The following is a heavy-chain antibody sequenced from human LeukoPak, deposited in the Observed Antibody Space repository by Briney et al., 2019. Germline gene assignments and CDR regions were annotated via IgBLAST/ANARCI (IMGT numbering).Heavy chain of an antibody. Sequence: GGPLRLSCAASGFTFSSCAVSGVREAPGRGLEGGQDISGIGASTYYADPVKGRFPTSRDNSKNPLYLQMTSLRAEDTAVYYCAKFSGSSPADFDYWGQGTLVTVSS. CDR1: GFTFSSCA. V-gene: IGHV3-23*01. CDR2: ISGIGAST. D-gene: IGHD6-6*01. J-gene: IGHJ4*02. CDR3: AKFSGSSPADFDY.